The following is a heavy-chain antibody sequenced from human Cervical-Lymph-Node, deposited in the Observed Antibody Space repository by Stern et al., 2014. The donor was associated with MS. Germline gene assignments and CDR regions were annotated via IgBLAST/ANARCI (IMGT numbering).Heavy chain of an antibody. CDR3: AKDMAENWYFDL. V-gene: IGHV3-9*01. Sequence: EVQLVESGGGLVQPGRSLRLSCAASGLTFDDYAMHWVRQAPGKGLEWVSGISWNSDIIDYADSVKGRFTISRDSAKNSLYLQMNSLRAEDTALYYCAKDMAENWYFDLWGRGTLVTVSS. J-gene: IGHJ2*01. CDR2: ISWNSDII. CDR1: GLTFDDYA.